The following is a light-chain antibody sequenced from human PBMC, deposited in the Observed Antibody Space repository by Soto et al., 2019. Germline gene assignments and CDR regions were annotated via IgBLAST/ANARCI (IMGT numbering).Light chain of an antibody. CDR2: KAS. J-gene: IGKJ1*01. CDR1: QTISSW. V-gene: IGKV1-5*03. CDR3: QHYNSYSEA. Sequence: DIHMTQSPSSLSASVGHRVTITCRASQTISSWLAWYQQKPGKAPKLLVYKASTLKSGVPSRFSGSGSGTEFTLTISSLQPDDFATYYCQHYNSYSEAFGHGTKVDIK.